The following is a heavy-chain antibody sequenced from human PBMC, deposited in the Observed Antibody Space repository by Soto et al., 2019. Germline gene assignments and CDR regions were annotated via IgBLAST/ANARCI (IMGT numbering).Heavy chain of an antibody. CDR2: ILPVSAPP. J-gene: IGHJ4*02. CDR3: ATDSNYDVSNSF. V-gene: IGHV1-69*01. CDR1: GGTLNNYA. D-gene: IGHD3-3*01. Sequence: QVQLVQSGAEVKKPGSSVRVSCKASGGTLNNYAINWVRQAPGQGLEWMGGILPVSAPPDYAQKFQGRVSITADHSTSTVYMELSRLKSDDTAVYFCATDSNYDVSNSFWGQGTLVTSAS.